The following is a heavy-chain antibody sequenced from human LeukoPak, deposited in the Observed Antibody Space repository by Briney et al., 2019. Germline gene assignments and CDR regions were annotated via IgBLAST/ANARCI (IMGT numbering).Heavy chain of an antibody. D-gene: IGHD3-22*01. CDR1: GGTFSSYA. CDR2: IIPILGTA. V-gene: IGHV1-69*13. Sequence: ASVKVSCKASGGTFSSYAISWVRQAPGQGLEWMGGIIPILGTANYAQKFQGRVTITADESTSTAYMELSSLRSEDTAVYYCARPWYYYDSSGYSDPSDAFDIWGQGTMVTVSS. CDR3: ARPWYYYDSSGYSDPSDAFDI. J-gene: IGHJ3*02.